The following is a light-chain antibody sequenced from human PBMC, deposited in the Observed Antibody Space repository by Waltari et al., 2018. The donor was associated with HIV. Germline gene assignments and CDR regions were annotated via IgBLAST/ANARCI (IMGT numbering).Light chain of an antibody. J-gene: IGLJ3*02. CDR1: SLRSYY. Sequence: SSELTQDPAVSVALGQTVRITCQGDSLRSYYATSWCQQKPGQAPVLVIYGKNNRPSGIPDRFSGSSSGNTASLTITGAQAEDEADYYCNSRDSSAKHHWVFGGGTKLTVL. CDR2: GKN. CDR3: NSRDSSAKHHWV. V-gene: IGLV3-19*01.